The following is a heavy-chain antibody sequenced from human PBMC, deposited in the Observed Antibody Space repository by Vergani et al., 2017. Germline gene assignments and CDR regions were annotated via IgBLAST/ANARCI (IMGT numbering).Heavy chain of an antibody. V-gene: IGHV3-15*01. CDR2: IRPKTYGETT. Sequence: EVQPVESGGGLVTPGGSLRLSCTTSGFTFSSAWMSWVRQAPGKGLEWVARIRPKTYGETTHYAAPVKGRFTISRDDSKNTLYLQMNSLKTEDTAVYYCTTPTKWELRYYFYYWGRRAMVAVAS. D-gene: IGHD3-9*01. J-gene: IGHJ4*01. CDR1: GFTFSSAW. CDR3: TTPTKWELRYYFYY.